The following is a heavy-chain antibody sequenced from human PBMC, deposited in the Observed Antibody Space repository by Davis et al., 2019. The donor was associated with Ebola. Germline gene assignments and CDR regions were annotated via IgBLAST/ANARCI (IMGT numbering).Heavy chain of an antibody. CDR1: GGSISSGGYY. D-gene: IGHD4-17*01. Sequence: SETLSLTCTVSGGSISSGGYYWSWIRQHPGKGLEWIGYIYYSGNAYYNPSLKSRVTISVDTSKNQFSLEVSSVTAADTAVYYCARGRPSSVTTDYYAMDAWGKGTTVTVSS. CDR2: IYYSGNA. CDR3: ARGRPSSVTTDYYAMDA. J-gene: IGHJ6*04. V-gene: IGHV4-30-4*08.